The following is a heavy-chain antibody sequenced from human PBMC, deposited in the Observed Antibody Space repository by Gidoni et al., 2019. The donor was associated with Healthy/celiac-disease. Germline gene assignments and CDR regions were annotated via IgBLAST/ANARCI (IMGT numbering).Heavy chain of an antibody. D-gene: IGHD6-19*01. Sequence: QVPLVESGGGVVKPGRSLRLSCAASGSTFSSYAMHWVRQAPGKGLGWVAVISYDGSNKYYADSVKGRFTISRDNSKNTLYLQMNSLRAEDTAVYYCARGYSSGWYGDYWGQGTLVTVSS. V-gene: IGHV3-30-3*01. CDR3: ARGYSSGWYGDY. CDR2: ISYDGSNK. J-gene: IGHJ4*02. CDR1: GSTFSSYA.